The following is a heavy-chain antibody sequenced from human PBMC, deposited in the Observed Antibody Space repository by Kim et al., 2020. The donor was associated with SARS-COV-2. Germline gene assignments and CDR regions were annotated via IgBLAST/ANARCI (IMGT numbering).Heavy chain of an antibody. V-gene: IGHV3-73*01. CDR3: TGTLGY. CDR2: ANSYAT. Sequence: ANSYATAYAASVKGRFTISRDDSKNTAYLQMNSLKTEDTAVYYCTGTLGYWGQGTLVTVSS. J-gene: IGHJ4*02. D-gene: IGHD3-16*01.